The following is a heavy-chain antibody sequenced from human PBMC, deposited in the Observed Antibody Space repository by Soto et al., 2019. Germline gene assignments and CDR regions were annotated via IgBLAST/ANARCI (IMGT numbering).Heavy chain of an antibody. Sequence: GGSLRLSCAASGFTVTSYYMSWVRQAPGKGLEWVSLIYTGGNTNYADSVKGRFTISRDNSKNTLYLQMNSLRAEDTAVYYCARDYYYGSGNYYRADYYHYGMDVWGQGTAVTVSS. CDR3: ARDYYYGSGNYYRADYYHYGMDV. V-gene: IGHV3-53*01. D-gene: IGHD3-10*01. J-gene: IGHJ6*02. CDR2: IYTGGNT. CDR1: GFTVTSYY.